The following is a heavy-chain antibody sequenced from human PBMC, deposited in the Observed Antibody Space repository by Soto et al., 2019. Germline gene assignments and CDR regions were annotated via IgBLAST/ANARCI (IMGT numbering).Heavy chain of an antibody. CDR1: GGSISSGGYS. V-gene: IGHV4-30-2*01. Sequence: SGTLSLTCAVSGGSISSGGYSWSWIRQPPGKGLEWIGYIYHSGSTYYNPSLKSRVTISVDRSKNQFSLKLSSVTAADTAVYYCARYQLLYGYFDYWGQGTLVTVSS. J-gene: IGHJ4*02. CDR2: IYHSGST. CDR3: ARYQLLYGYFDY. D-gene: IGHD2-2*02.